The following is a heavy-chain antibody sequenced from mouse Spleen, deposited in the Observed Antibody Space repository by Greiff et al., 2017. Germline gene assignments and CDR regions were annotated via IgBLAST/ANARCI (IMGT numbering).Heavy chain of an antibody. CDR2: IDPSDSYT. D-gene: IGHD4-1*01. CDR1: GYTFTSYW. J-gene: IGHJ2*01. CDR3: ARRLGSFSFLYFDY. V-gene: IGHV1-50*01. Sequence: QVQLQQPGAELVKPGASVKLSCKASGYTFTSYWMQWVKQRPGQGLEWIGEIDPSDSYTNYNQKFKGKATLTVDTSSSTAYMQLSSLTSEDSAVYYCARRLGSFSFLYFDYWGQGTTLTVSS.